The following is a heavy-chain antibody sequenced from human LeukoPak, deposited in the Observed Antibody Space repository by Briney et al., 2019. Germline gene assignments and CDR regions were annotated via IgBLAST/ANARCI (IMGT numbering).Heavy chain of an antibody. J-gene: IGHJ6*02. CDR1: GFTFGDHA. V-gene: IGHV3-49*04. CDR3: TRGPIQLWLRNGMDV. D-gene: IGHD5-18*01. CDR2: IRSKAYGGTT. Sequence: GGSLRLSCTASGFTFGDHAMSWVRPAPGKGLEWVGFIRSKAYGGTTEYAASVKGRFTISRDDSTSIAYLQMNSLKTEDTAVYYCTRGPIQLWLRNGMDVWGQGTTVTVSS.